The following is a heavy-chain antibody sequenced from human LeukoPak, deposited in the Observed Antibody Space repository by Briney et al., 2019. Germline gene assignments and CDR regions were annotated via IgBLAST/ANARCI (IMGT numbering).Heavy chain of an antibody. CDR1: GLTFSNYA. CDR2: ISGSGGIT. J-gene: IGHJ4*02. V-gene: IGHV3-23*01. Sequence: GGSLRLSCAASGLTFSNYAMSWVRQAPGKGLESVSVISGSGGITYHADSVKGRFTISRDNSKNTLYLQMNSLRAEDTAVYYCAKAPVTTCSGAYCYPFDYWGQGTLVTVSS. D-gene: IGHD2-21*01. CDR3: AKAPVTTCSGAYCYPFDY.